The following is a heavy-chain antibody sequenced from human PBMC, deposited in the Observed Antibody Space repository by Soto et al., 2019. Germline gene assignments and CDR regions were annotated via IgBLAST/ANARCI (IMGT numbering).Heavy chain of an antibody. CDR2: IIPIFGTA. D-gene: IGHD2-2*02. Sequence: QVQLVQSGAEVKKPGSSVKVSCKASGGTFSSYAISWVRQAPGQGLEWMGGIIPIFGTANYAQKFQGRVTIYADESTSTAYLELSSLRSEDTDVYYCARSSTIVVVPAAIDDYYYGMDVWGQGTTVTVSS. V-gene: IGHV1-69*01. CDR1: GGTFSSYA. CDR3: ARSSTIVVVPAAIDDYYYGMDV. J-gene: IGHJ6*02.